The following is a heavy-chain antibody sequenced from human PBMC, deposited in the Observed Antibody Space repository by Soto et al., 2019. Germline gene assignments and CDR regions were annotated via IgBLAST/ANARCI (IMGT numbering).Heavy chain of an antibody. CDR3: ARESEDLTSSFDY. CDR2: ISSTTNYI. Sequence: PGGSLRLSCAASGFTFTRYSMNWVRQAPGKGLGWVSSISSTTNYIYYGDSMKGRLTISRDNAKNSLYLEMNSLRAEDKAVYYCARESEDLTSSFDYWGQGPLVT. J-gene: IGHJ4*02. CDR1: GFTFTRYS. V-gene: IGHV3-21*06.